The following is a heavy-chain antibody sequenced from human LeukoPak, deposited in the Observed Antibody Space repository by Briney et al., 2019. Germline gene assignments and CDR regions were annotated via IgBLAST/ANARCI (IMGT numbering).Heavy chain of an antibody. D-gene: IGHD3-22*01. J-gene: IGHJ4*02. CDR2: IYTSGST. CDR3: ASGYYYDSSGYYRSYSAIDY. CDR1: GGSISSGSYY. V-gene: IGHV4-61*02. Sequence: SETLSLTCTVSGGSISSGSYYWSWIRQPAGNGLEWIGRIYTSGSTNYNPSLKSRVTISVDTSKNQFSLELSSVTAADTAVYYCASGYYYDSSGYYRSYSAIDYWGQGTLVTVSS.